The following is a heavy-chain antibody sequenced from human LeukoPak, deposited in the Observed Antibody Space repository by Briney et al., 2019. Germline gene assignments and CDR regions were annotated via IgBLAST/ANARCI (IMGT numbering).Heavy chain of an antibody. Sequence: PSETLSLTCSVSGGFINSYYWTWIRQPPGKGLEWIGYIYYSGSTNYNPSLKSRVTISVDTSKNQFSLKLSSVTAADTAVYYCARDPQSYTGYYGMDVWGKGTTVTVSS. V-gene: IGHV4-59*01. CDR3: ARDPQSYTGYYGMDV. J-gene: IGHJ6*04. CDR1: GGFINSYY. D-gene: IGHD1-14*01. CDR2: IYYSGST.